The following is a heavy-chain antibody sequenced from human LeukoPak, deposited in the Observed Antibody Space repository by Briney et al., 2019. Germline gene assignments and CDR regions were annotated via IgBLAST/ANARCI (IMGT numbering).Heavy chain of an antibody. CDR1: GGSISRHH. Sequence: KPSETLSLTCSVSGGSISRHHWNWIRQAPGKGLEWVGFLHHTGSTDYNPSLKNHVTISGDTSKNQVSLILISVTAADTAVYYCARGVTTHYSLFESDGLFVGPLDSWGQGTLVTVSS. V-gene: IGHV4-59*11. D-gene: IGHD4-17*01. CDR3: ARGVTTHYSLFESDGLFVGPLDS. J-gene: IGHJ4*02. CDR2: LHHTGST.